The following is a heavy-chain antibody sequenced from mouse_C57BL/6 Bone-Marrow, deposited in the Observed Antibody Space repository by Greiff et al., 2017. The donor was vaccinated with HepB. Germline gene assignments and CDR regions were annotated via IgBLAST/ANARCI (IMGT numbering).Heavy chain of an antibody. D-gene: IGHD2-1*01. J-gene: IGHJ2*01. Sequence: QVHVKQPGAELVRPGSSVKLSCKASGYTFTSYWMHWVKQRPIQGLEWIGNIDPSDSETHYNQKFKDKATLTVDKSSSTAYMQLSSLTSEDSAVYYCARSRGGNSFDYWGQGTTLTVSS. CDR1: GYTFTSYW. CDR2: IDPSDSET. CDR3: ARSRGGNSFDY. V-gene: IGHV1-52*01.